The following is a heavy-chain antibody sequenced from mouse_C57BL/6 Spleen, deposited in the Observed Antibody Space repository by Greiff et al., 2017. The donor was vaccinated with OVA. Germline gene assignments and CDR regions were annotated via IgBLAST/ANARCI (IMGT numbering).Heavy chain of an antibody. CDR1: GYTFTSYW. CDR3: ARSTTTVVAADDY. Sequence: QVQLQQPGAELVKPGASVKLSCKASGYTFTSYWMNWVKQRPGQGLEWIGMIHPNSGSTNYNEKFKSKATLTVDKSSSTAYMQLSSLTSEDSAVYYCARSTTTVVAADDYWGQGTLVTVSA. CDR2: IHPNSGST. V-gene: IGHV1-64*01. D-gene: IGHD1-1*01. J-gene: IGHJ3*01.